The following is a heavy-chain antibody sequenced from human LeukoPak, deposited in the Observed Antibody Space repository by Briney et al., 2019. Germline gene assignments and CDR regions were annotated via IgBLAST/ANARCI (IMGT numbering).Heavy chain of an antibody. CDR3: ARDTSGSYEKRAFDI. V-gene: IGHV4-34*01. D-gene: IGHD1-26*01. CDR2: VNHGGST. J-gene: IGHJ3*02. Sequence: SETLSLTCAVYGGSFSGYYWSWIRQPPGKGLEWIGEVNHGGSTNYNPSLKSRVTISVDTSKIQFSLKLSSVTAAGTAAYYCARDTSGSYEKRAFDIWGQGTMVTVSS. CDR1: GGSFSGYY.